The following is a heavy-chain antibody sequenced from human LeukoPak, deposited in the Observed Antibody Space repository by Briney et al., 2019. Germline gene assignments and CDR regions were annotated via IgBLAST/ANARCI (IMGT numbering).Heavy chain of an antibody. V-gene: IGHV3-23*01. Sequence: GRSLRLSCAASGFTFSSYGMHWVRQAPGKGLEWVSAISGSGGSTYYADSVKGRFTISRDNSKNTLYLQMNSLRAEDTAVYYCASGVLTSGTDYWGQGTLVTVSS. CDR1: GFTFSSYG. D-gene: IGHD2-8*02. CDR3: ASGVLTSGTDY. CDR2: ISGSGGST. J-gene: IGHJ4*02.